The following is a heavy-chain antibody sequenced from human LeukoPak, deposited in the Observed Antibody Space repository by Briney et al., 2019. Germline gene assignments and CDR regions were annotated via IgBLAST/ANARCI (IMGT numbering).Heavy chain of an antibody. V-gene: IGHV3-30*02. CDR1: GFTFSSYG. Sequence: GGSLRLSCAASGFTFSSYGMHWVRQAPGKGLEWVAFIRYDGSNKYYADSVKGRFTISRDNSKNTLYLQMNSLRAEDTAVYYCAKEIGRTKWELLRGGGDYFDYWGQGTLVTVSS. J-gene: IGHJ4*02. CDR3: AKEIGRTKWELLRGGGDYFDY. CDR2: IRYDGSNK. D-gene: IGHD1-26*01.